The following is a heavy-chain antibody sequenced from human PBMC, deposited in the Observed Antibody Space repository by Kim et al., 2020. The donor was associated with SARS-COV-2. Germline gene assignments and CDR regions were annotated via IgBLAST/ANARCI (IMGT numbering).Heavy chain of an antibody. J-gene: IGHJ6*04. CDR1: GLTFSTFG. D-gene: IGHD1-26*01. V-gene: IGHV3-30*03. CDR3: QLSGVSHSYYFYAMDV. CDR2: ISYDGSKK. Sequence: GGSLRLSCAASGLTFSTFGMHWVRQAPGKGLEWVAVISYDGSKKYYADSVKGRFTISRDNSKNTLYLQMNSLRPEDTAVYYCQLSGVSHSYYFYAMDVWGKGHMVTVAS.